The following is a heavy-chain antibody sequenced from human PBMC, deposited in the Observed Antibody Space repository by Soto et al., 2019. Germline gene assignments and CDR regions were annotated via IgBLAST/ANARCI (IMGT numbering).Heavy chain of an antibody. CDR3: ASDRGYGIDN. J-gene: IGHJ4*02. V-gene: IGHV1-69*12. Sequence: QVQLVQSGAEVKKPGSSLKVSCKVSGGSFSSYGFNWVRQAPGQGLEWMGGIIPMFGITNHTQKFQDRMTISAGASTSTAYMQLSSLESDDTAVYYCASDRGYGIDNWGQGSLLTVSS. D-gene: IGHD2-15*01. CDR1: GGSFSSYG. CDR2: IIPMFGIT.